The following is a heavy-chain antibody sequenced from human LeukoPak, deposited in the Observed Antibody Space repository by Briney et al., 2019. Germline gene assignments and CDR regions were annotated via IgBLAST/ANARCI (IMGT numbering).Heavy chain of an antibody. D-gene: IGHD6-6*01. V-gene: IGHV4-59*01. CDR2: IYYSGTT. J-gene: IGHJ4*02. Sequence: SETLSLTCTVSGDSISSYYWSWIRQPPGKGLEWIGYIYYSGTTNYNPSLKSRVTILVDTSKNQFYLKLSSVTAADTAVYYCARQYSFTSYFDYWGQGTLVTVSS. CDR1: GDSISSYY. CDR3: ARQYSFTSYFDY.